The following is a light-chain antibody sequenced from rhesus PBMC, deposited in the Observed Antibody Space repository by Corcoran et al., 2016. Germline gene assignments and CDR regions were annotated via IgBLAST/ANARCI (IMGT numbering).Light chain of an antibody. Sequence: DIQMTQSPSSLSSSVGDTVTITCRASQSTSNWFDWYQQKPGKAPKHLIYKGTTLQSWVPSRFSGTGSRTDFTLTISRLQPGDFTTYYGLQCGSSPLTFGGGTKVELK. CDR1: QSTSNW. CDR2: KGT. V-gene: IGKV1-22*01. CDR3: LQCGSSPLT. J-gene: IGKJ4*01.